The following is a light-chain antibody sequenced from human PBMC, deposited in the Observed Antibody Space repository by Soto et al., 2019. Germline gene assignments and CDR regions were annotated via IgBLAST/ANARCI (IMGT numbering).Light chain of an antibody. CDR2: EVS. Sequence: QSALTQPASVSGSPGQSITISCTGTSSDVGGYNYVSWYQQHPGKAPKLMIYEVSNRPSGVSNRFSGSKSGNTASLTISGLQAEDEADYYCSSYTSSSTHCVFGTGTKVT. V-gene: IGLV2-14*01. J-gene: IGLJ1*01. CDR3: SSYTSSSTHCV. CDR1: SSDVGGYNY.